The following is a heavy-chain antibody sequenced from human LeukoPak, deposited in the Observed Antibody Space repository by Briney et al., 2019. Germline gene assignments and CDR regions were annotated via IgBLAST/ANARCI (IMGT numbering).Heavy chain of an antibody. CDR3: ATIRCDSSGYWDYFDY. D-gene: IGHD3-22*01. V-gene: IGHV1-18*01. CDR2: ISAYNGNT. Sequence: ASVKVSCKASGYTFTSYGISWVRQAPGQGLEWMGWISAYNGNTNYAQKLQGRVTMITDTSTSTAYMELRSLRSDVTAVYYCATIRCDSSGYWDYFDYWGQGTLVTVSS. CDR1: GYTFTSYG. J-gene: IGHJ4*02.